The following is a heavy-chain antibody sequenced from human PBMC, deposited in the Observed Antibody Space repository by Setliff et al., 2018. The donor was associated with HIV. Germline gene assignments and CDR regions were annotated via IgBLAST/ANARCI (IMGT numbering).Heavy chain of an antibody. CDR3: ARGRLSWSPDF. J-gene: IGHJ4*02. V-gene: IGHV1-8*02. CDR2: MNPNSGRA. Sequence: GASVKVSCKASGYTFTNYDINWVRQSPGQGLEWLGWMNPNSGRAGSAQMFQGRLTMTRDTPTSTAYMELSSLTSDDTAIYYCARGRLSWSPDFWGQGTLVTVSS. CDR1: GYTFTNYD.